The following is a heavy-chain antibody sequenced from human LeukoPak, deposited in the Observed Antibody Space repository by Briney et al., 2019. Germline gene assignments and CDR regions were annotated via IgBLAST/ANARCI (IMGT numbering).Heavy chain of an antibody. CDR2: ISGSGGST. CDR1: GFTFSGYW. D-gene: IGHD3-3*01. J-gene: IGHJ6*02. CDR3: AKDTKYYDFWSGHAESYYYYGMDV. V-gene: IGHV3-23*01. Sequence: PGGSLRLSCTAPGFTFSGYWMNWVRQAPGKGLEWVSAISGSGGSTYYADSVKGRFTISRDNSKNTLYLQMNSLRAEDTAVYYCAKDTKYYDFWSGHAESYYYYGMDVWGQGTTVTVSS.